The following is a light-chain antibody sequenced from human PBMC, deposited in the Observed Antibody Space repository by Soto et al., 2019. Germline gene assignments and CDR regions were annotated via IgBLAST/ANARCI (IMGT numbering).Light chain of an antibody. CDR1: QSVSSY. CDR3: HQRAGWPPT. Sequence: EIVLTQSPATLSLSPGERATLSCRASQSVSSYLAWYQQKPGQAPRLLIYDASNRATGIPARFSGSGSGTDFTLTINSLEPEDFAVYFCHQRAGWPPTFGGGTKVDIK. V-gene: IGKV3-11*01. CDR2: DAS. J-gene: IGKJ4*01.